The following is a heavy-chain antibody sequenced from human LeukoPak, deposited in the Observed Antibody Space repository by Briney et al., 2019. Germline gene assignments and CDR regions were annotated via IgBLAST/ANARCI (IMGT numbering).Heavy chain of an antibody. D-gene: IGHD1-26*01. V-gene: IGHV3-7*04. Sequence: PGGSLRLSCAASGFTFSTYWMSWVRQAPGKGLEWVANINQDGGAKHYVDSVKGRFTISRDNARNSLYLQMNSLRAEDTAVYYCARDANWSSDYWGQGTLVTVSS. J-gene: IGHJ4*02. CDR1: GFTFSTYW. CDR3: ARDANWSSDY. CDR2: INQDGGAK.